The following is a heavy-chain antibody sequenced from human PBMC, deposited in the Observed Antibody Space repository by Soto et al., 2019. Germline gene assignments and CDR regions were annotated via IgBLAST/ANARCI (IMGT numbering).Heavy chain of an antibody. CDR2: ISSSSSHI. J-gene: IGHJ4*02. V-gene: IGHV3-21*01. CDR1: GFTFSSYN. CDR3: ARVLYYDKSAYNF. Sequence: PGGSLRLSCAASGFTFSSYNMNWVRQAPGKGLEWVSSISSSSSHIYYADSVKGRFTISRDNAKNSLYLQMNSLRAEDTAVYYCARVLYYDKSAYNFWGKGTLVTVSS. D-gene: IGHD3-22*01.